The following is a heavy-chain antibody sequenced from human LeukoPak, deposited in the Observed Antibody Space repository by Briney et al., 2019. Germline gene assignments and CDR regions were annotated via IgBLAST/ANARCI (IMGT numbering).Heavy chain of an antibody. D-gene: IGHD3-10*01. J-gene: IGHJ5*02. V-gene: IGHV4-4*02. CDR3: ARGRYYGSGNWFDP. CDR2: IYHSGST. Sequence: PSETLSLTCAVSGGSISSSNWWSWVRQPPGKGLEWIGEIYHSGSTYYNPSLKSRVTISVDKSKNQFSLKLSSVTAADTAVYYCARGRYYGSGNWFDPWGQGTLVTVSS. CDR1: GGSISSSNW.